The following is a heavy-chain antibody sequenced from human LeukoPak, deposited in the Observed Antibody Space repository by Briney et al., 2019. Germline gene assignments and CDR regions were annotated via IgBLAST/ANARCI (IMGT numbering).Heavy chain of an antibody. CDR1: GFTFSSYW. D-gene: IGHD4-23*01. CDR2: IKQDGSEK. J-gene: IGHJ4*02. Sequence: GGSLRLSCAASGFTFSSYWMSWVRQAPGKGLEWVANIKQDGSEKYYVDSVKGRFTISRDNAKNSLYLQMNSLRAEDTAVYYCARLPRYGGNSYFDYWGQGTLVTVSS. V-gene: IGHV3-7*01. CDR3: ARLPRYGGNSYFDY.